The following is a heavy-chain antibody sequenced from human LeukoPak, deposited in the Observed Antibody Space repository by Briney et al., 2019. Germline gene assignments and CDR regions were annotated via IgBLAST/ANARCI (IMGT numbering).Heavy chain of an antibody. J-gene: IGHJ3*02. CDR3: ARDSKEMAIDI. CDR1: GGSISSYY. CDR2: IYYSGST. Sequence: PSETLSLTCTVSGGSISSYYWSWIRQPPGKGLEWIGYIYYSGSTNYNPSLKSRVTISVDTSKNQFSLKLSSVTAADTAVYYCARDSKEMAIDIWGQGTMVTVSS. D-gene: IGHD5-24*01. V-gene: IGHV4-59*01.